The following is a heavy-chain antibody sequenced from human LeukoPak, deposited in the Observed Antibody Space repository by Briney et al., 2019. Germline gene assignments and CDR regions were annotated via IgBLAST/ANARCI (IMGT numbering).Heavy chain of an antibody. J-gene: IGHJ4*02. V-gene: IGHV3-30*03. CDR1: GFTFSSYW. CDR3: TRDPILGAPDYFDY. Sequence: PGGSLRLSCAASGFTFSSYWMSWVRQAPGKGLEWVAVTSPDESLKFYGDSVKGRFTISRDNSKNTMYLQMNNLREEDTAVYYCTRDPILGAPDYFDYWGQGTLVTVSS. CDR2: TSPDESLK. D-gene: IGHD1-26*01.